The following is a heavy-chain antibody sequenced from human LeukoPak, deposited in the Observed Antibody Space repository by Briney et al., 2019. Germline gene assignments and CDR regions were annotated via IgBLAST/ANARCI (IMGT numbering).Heavy chain of an antibody. V-gene: IGHV3-48*04. J-gene: IGHJ4*02. CDR2: ISTSSSTI. Sequence: PGGSLRLSCAASGFTLSSYSMNWVRQAPGKGLEWVSYISTSSSTIYYTDSVKGRFTISRDNAKNSLYLQMNSLRAEDTAVYYCARDLAMVTSAQFDYWGQGTLVTVSS. D-gene: IGHD5-18*01. CDR3: ARDLAMVTSAQFDY. CDR1: GFTLSSYS.